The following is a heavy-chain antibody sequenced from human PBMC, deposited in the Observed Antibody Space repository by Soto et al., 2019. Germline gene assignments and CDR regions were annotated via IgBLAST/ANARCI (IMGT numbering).Heavy chain of an antibody. Sequence: QVQLVQSGAEVKKPGSSVKVSCMTSGGTISNYAISWVRQAPRQGLEWMGGIIPLFGTTNYAQKFQGRVTITADESTRTAYMELSILRSEETAVYYCARGGFWSGYYSWFDPWGQGTLVTVSS. D-gene: IGHD3-3*01. CDR1: GGTISNYA. CDR2: IIPLFGTT. V-gene: IGHV1-69*12. J-gene: IGHJ5*02. CDR3: ARGGFWSGYYSWFDP.